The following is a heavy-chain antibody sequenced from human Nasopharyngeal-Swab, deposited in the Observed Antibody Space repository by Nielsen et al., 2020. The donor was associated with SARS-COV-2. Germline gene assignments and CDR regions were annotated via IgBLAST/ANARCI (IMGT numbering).Heavy chain of an antibody. V-gene: IGHV3-23*01. Sequence: GESLKISCAASGSTFSSYAMSWVRQAPGKGLEWVSAISGSGGSTYYADSVKGRFTISRDNSKNTLYLQMNSLRAEDTAVYYCAKDLYAVAGPLFDYWGQGTLVTVSS. D-gene: IGHD6-19*01. CDR2: ISGSGGST. CDR1: GSTFSSYA. CDR3: AKDLYAVAGPLFDY. J-gene: IGHJ4*02.